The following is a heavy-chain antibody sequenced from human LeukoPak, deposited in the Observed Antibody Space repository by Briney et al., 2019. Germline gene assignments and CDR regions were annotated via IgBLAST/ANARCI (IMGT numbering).Heavy chain of an antibody. CDR3: ARGLLRYLERYDY. V-gene: IGHV4-34*01. D-gene: IGHD3-3*01. Sequence: PSETLSLTCAVYGGSFSGYYWSWIRQPPGKGLEWIGEINHSGSTNYNPSLKSRVTISVDTSKNQFSLKLSSVTAADTAVYYCARGLLRYLERYDYWGQGTLVTVSS. J-gene: IGHJ4*02. CDR1: GGSFSGYY. CDR2: INHSGST.